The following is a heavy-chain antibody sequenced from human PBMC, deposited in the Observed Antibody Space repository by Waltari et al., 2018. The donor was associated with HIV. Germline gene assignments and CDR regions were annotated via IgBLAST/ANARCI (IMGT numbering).Heavy chain of an antibody. CDR1: GYTFTNYG. V-gene: IGHV1-18*01. D-gene: IGHD1-26*01. CDR2: ISGYNGKT. Sequence: QVQLVQSGAEVKKPGASVKVSCKASGYTFTNYGLSWVRQAPGQGLEWMGWISGYNGKTNSAQKFLGRVTMTTDTSTSTAFMEVRSLRSDDTAVYYCAREFVVGATLYYYGMDVWGQGTTVTVSS. CDR3: AREFVVGATLYYYGMDV. J-gene: IGHJ6*02.